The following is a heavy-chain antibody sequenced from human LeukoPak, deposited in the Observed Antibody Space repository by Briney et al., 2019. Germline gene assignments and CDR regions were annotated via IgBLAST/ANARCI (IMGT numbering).Heavy chain of an antibody. CDR2: INHSGST. Sequence: SETLSLTCAVYGGSFSGYYWSWIRQPPGKGLEWMGEINHSGSTNYNPSLKSRVTISVDTSKNQFSLKLSSVTAADTAVYYCARCYYDSSGYIGDYYYYGMDVWGQGTTVTVSS. D-gene: IGHD3-22*01. J-gene: IGHJ6*02. CDR1: GGSFSGYY. V-gene: IGHV4-34*01. CDR3: ARCYYDSSGYIGDYYYYGMDV.